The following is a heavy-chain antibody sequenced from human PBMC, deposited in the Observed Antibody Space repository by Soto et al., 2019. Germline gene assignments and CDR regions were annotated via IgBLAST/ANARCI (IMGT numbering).Heavy chain of an antibody. J-gene: IGHJ6*02. CDR3: ARGPQDSYGMDV. Sequence: QVQLVQSGAEVKKPGASVKVSCKASGYSFSDYTMHWVRRAPGQPPEWMARINTDTASTEYSQKFQGRVTITRDTSATTAYMDLSSLRSEDTAVYYCARGPQDSYGMDVWGQGTTVTVS. CDR2: INTDTAST. CDR1: GYSFSDYT. V-gene: IGHV1-3*04.